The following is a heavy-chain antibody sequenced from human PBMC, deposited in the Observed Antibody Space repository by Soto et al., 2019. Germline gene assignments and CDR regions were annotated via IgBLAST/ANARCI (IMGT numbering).Heavy chain of an antibody. J-gene: IGHJ4*02. Sequence: PGGSLRLSCAASGFTFSSYAMSWVRQAPGKGLEWVAGIGASGDITWYADSVKGRLSISRDNSKNTLYLQLNSLRFEDTAVYYCAKDDFTDRGDDYFDYWGPGTLVTVSS. D-gene: IGHD2-21*02. CDR2: IGASGDIT. CDR1: GFTFSSYA. V-gene: IGHV3-23*01. CDR3: AKDDFTDRGDDYFDY.